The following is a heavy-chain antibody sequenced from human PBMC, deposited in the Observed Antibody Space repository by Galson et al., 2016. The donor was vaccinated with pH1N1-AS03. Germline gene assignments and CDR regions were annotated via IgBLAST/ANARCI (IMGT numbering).Heavy chain of an antibody. J-gene: IGHJ4*02. V-gene: IGHV3-30-3*01. CDR1: GLIFSNSA. D-gene: IGHD3-16*01. CDR3: AAGDYVAASFDN. Sequence: SLRLSCAASGLIFSNSAMHWVRQAPGKGLEWVAVMSYDGGNEYYADAVNGRFTISRDHSRNTLYLQMNSLRVEDTAEYYCAAGDYVAASFDNWGQGTLVTVSS. CDR2: MSYDGGNE.